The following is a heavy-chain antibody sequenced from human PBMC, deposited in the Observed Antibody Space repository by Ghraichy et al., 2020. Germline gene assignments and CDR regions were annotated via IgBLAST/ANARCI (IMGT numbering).Heavy chain of an antibody. J-gene: IGHJ4*02. D-gene: IGHD4-23*01. Sequence: ASVKVSCKASGYTFTGYYMHWVRQAPGQGLEWMGWINPNSGGTNYAQKFQGRVTMTRDTSISTAYMELSRLRSDDTAVYYCARSRRSTVVTPIDYWGQGTLVTVSS. CDR2: INPNSGGT. CDR3: ARSRRSTVVTPIDY. V-gene: IGHV1-2*02. CDR1: GYTFTGYY.